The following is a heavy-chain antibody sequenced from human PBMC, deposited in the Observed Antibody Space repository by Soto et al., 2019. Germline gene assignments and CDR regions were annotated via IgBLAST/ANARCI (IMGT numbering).Heavy chain of an antibody. CDR2: ISAHNGNT. CDR3: ARGRDGDY. D-gene: IGHD6-6*01. CDR1: GYAFTTYG. Sequence: QVHLVQSGAEVKKPGASVKVSCQGSGYAFTTYGITWVRQAPGQGLEWMGWISAHNGNTNYAQKLQGRVTVTRDTSTGAAYMELRSLRYDDRAVYYCARGRDGDYWGQGALVTVSS. J-gene: IGHJ4*02. V-gene: IGHV1-18*01.